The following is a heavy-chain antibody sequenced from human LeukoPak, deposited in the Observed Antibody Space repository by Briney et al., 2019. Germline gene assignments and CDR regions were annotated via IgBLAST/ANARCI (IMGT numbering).Heavy chain of an antibody. CDR2: IYYSGST. Sequence: PSETLSLTCTVSGGSISSSYWNWIRQPPGKGLEWIGYIYYSGSTNYNPSLKSRVTISVDTSKNQFSLKLSSVTAADTAVYYCARVMDYYYYYMDVWGKGTTVTVSS. V-gene: IGHV4-59*01. D-gene: IGHD3-10*01. CDR3: ARVMDYYYYYMDV. CDR1: GGSISSSY. J-gene: IGHJ6*03.